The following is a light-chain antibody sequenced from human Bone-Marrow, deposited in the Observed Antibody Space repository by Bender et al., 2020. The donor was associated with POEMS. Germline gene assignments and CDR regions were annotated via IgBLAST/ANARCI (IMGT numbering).Light chain of an antibody. Sequence: QSVLTQPPSASATPGQRVTISCSRSASDRGTTPINWYQHLPGTAPKLIIYNTDHRPSGVPDRCSGPMSGASASLAISGLHSEDEADYYCVGWDDTLNGWVFGGGTKLTVL. J-gene: IGLJ2*01. V-gene: IGLV1-44*01. CDR2: NTD. CDR3: VGWDDTLNGWV. CDR1: ASDRGTTP.